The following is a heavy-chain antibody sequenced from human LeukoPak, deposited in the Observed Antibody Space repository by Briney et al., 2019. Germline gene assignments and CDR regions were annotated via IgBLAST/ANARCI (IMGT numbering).Heavy chain of an antibody. D-gene: IGHD3-10*01. CDR1: GGPNNSYY. J-gene: IGHJ6*03. CDR3: ARLDRFGANYYYMDV. V-gene: IGHV4-4*09. Sequence: SETLSLTCTVSGGPNNSYYWSWIRPPPHKELARIEYIYTSESTNYHPPLKQPVTISVDRYKHQLALTQTSVTAADTHEYYCARLDRFGANYYYMDVWGKGTSVTVSS. CDR2: IYTSEST.